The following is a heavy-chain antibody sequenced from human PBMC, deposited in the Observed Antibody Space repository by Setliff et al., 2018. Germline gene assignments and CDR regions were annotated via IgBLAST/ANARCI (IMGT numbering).Heavy chain of an antibody. CDR2: ISHRGDT. CDR1: GGSITNYY. J-gene: IGHJ5*01. D-gene: IGHD1-26*01. CDR3: ARMGTPIVGAMEWFDP. Sequence: SETLSLTCTVSGGSITNYYWSWIRQPPGKGLQWIGYISHRGDTNYDPSLRSRVAISVDTSKNQFSLRMTSVTAADTAVYYCARMGTPIVGAMEWFDPWGQGIRVTVSS. V-gene: IGHV4-59*12.